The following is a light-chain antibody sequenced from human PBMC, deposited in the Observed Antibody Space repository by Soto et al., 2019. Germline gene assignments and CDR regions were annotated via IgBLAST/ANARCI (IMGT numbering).Light chain of an antibody. CDR2: GAS. V-gene: IGKV3-20*01. CDR3: QQYGSSPPFT. J-gene: IGKJ3*01. Sequence: DIVMTQSPLSLPVTPGEPASISCRASQSVTSTYLAWYQQKPGQAPRLLIYGASTRVTGIPDRFSGSGSGTDFTLTISRLEPEDFAVYYCQQYGSSPPFTFGPGTKVDIK. CDR1: QSVTSTY.